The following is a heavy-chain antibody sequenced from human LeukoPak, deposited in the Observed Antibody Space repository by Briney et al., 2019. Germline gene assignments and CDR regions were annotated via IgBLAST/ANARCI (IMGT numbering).Heavy chain of an antibody. CDR2: ISSSSSYI. J-gene: IGHJ4*02. V-gene: IGHV3-21*01. CDR1: GFTFSSYS. D-gene: IGHD2-2*01. Sequence: GGSLRLSCAASGFTFSSYSMNWVRQAPGKGLEWVSSISSSSSYIYYADSVRGRFTISRDNAKNSLYLQMNSLRAEDTAVYYCAREYCSSTSCYFDYWGQGTLVTVSS. CDR3: AREYCSSTSCYFDY.